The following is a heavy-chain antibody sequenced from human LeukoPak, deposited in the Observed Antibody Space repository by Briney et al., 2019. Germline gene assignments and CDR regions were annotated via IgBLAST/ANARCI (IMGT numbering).Heavy chain of an antibody. V-gene: IGHV4-59*01. CDR1: VGSISSYY. J-gene: IGHJ4*02. Sequence: SETLSLTCTVSVGSISSYYWSWIRQPPGKGLEWIGYIYYSGSTNYNPSLKSRVTISVDTSKNQFSLKLSSVTAADTAVYYCARDRRYYDYVWGSYRYRGFDYWGQGTLVTVSS. CDR2: IYYSGST. CDR3: ARDRRYYDYVWGSYRYRGFDY. D-gene: IGHD3-16*02.